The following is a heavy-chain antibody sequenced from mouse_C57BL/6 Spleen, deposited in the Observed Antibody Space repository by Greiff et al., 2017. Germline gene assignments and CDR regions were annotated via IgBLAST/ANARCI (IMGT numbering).Heavy chain of an antibody. V-gene: IGHV1-59*01. CDR1: GYTFTSYW. CDR3: AKGGSPSWFAY. Sequence: VQLQQPGAELVRPGTSVKLSCKASGYTFTSYWMHWVKQRPGQGLEWIGVIDPSDSYTNYNQKFKGKATLTVDTSSSTAYMLLSSLTSEDSAVYYCAKGGSPSWFAYWGQGTLVTVSA. D-gene: IGHD1-1*02. CDR2: IDPSDSYT. J-gene: IGHJ3*01.